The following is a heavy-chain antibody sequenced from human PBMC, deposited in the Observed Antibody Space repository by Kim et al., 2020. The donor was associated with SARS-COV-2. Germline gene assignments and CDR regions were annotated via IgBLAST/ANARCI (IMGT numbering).Heavy chain of an antibody. J-gene: IGHJ5*02. D-gene: IGHD6-13*01. CDR3: ARGGGYSSSPYRWFDP. Sequence: SLKSRVTISVDTSKNQFSLKLSSVTAADTAVYYCARGGGYSSSPYRWFDPWGQGTLVTVSS. V-gene: IGHV4-34*01.